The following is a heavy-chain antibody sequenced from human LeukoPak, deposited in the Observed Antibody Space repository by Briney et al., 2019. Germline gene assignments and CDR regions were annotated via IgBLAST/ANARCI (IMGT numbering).Heavy chain of an antibody. V-gene: IGHV4-59*01. Sequence: KSSETLSLTCLVSGGSISRYYWTWIRQPPGERLEWIGWIHYSGNTAYNPSLESRVTMSVDTSKNHVSLRMTSVTAADTATYYCARWGYFDNSGYFVAEYWGQGALVTVSS. CDR3: ARWGYFDNSGYFVAEY. D-gene: IGHD3-22*01. J-gene: IGHJ4*02. CDR2: IHYSGNT. CDR1: GGSISRYY.